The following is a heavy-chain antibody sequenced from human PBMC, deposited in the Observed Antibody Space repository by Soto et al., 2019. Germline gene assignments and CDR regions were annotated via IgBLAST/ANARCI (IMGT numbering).Heavy chain of an antibody. CDR2: INPSGGST. V-gene: IGHV1-46*01. J-gene: IGHJ5*02. CDR1: GYTFTSYN. Sequence: AASVKVSCKAYGYTFTSYNMHWVRQAPGQGLEWMGIINPSGGSTSYAQKFQGRITMARDTSTSTVYMDLSSLRSEDKAVYYCARNIAARPDWFDPWGQGTLVTVSS. D-gene: IGHD6-6*01. CDR3: ARNIAARPDWFDP.